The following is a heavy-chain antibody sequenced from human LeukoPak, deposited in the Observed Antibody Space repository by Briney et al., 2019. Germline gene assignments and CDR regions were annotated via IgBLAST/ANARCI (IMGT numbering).Heavy chain of an antibody. D-gene: IGHD6-13*01. J-gene: IGHJ5*02. Sequence: SVKVSCKASGGTFSSYAISWVRQAPGQGLEWMGGIIPIFGTANYAQKFQGRATITADESTSTAYMELSSLRSEDTAVYYCARDSRHPYSSSWGDWFDPWGQGTLVTVSS. V-gene: IGHV1-69*13. CDR2: IIPIFGTA. CDR1: GGTFSSYA. CDR3: ARDSRHPYSSSWGDWFDP.